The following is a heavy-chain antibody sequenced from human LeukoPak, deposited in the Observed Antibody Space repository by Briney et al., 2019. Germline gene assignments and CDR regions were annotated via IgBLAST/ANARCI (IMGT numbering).Heavy chain of an antibody. CDR3: ATGEYFDWLYRSQYYFDY. CDR2: INHSGST. J-gene: IGHJ4*02. CDR1: GVSFSGYY. V-gene: IGHV4-34*01. Sequence: SETLSLTCAVYGVSFSGYYWSWIRQPPAKGLEWIGEINHSGSTNYNPSLKSRVTILVDTSKNQFSLKLSSVTAADTAVYYCATGEYFDWLYRSQYYFDYWGQGTLVTVSS. D-gene: IGHD3-9*01.